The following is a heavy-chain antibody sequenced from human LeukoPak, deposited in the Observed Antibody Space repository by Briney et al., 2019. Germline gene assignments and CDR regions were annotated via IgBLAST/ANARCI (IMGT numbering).Heavy chain of an antibody. J-gene: IGHJ4*02. CDR3: TKDGYSSGWYYFDS. Sequence: QPGGSLRLSCAASGFTFDDYAMHWVRQAPGKGLEWVSSINWNRGSIAYADSVKGRFTISRDNAKNSLYLQINSLRAEDTALYYCTKDGYSSGWYYFDSWGQGTLVTVSS. CDR2: INWNRGSI. V-gene: IGHV3-9*01. CDR1: GFTFDDYA. D-gene: IGHD6-19*01.